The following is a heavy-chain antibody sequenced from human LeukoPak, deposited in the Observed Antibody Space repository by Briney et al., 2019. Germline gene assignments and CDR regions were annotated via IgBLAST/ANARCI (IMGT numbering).Heavy chain of an antibody. CDR1: GGSFSGYY. CDR2: IYTSGST. V-gene: IGHV4-4*09. J-gene: IGHJ5*02. D-gene: IGHD2-2*01. CDR3: ARSAFEYCSSTSCYPNWFDP. Sequence: PSETLSLTCAVYGGSFSGYYWSWIRQPPGKGLEWIGYIYTSGSTNYNPSLKSRVTISVDTSKNQFSLKLSSVTAADTAVYYCARSAFEYCSSTSCYPNWFDPWGQGTLVTVSS.